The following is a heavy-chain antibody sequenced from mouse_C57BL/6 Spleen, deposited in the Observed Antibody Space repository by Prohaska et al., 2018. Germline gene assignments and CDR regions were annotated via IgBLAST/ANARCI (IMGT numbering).Heavy chain of an antibody. D-gene: IGHD2-4*01. CDR3: TRDWFIGDYDGYFDY. V-gene: IGHV5-9-1*02. J-gene: IGHJ2*01. CDR2: ISSGGDYI. Sequence: KLSCAAPGFTFSSYAMSWVRQTPEKRLEWVAYISSGGDYIYYADTVKGRFTISRDNARNTLYLQMSSLKSEDTAMYYCTRDWFIGDYDGYFDYWGQGTTLTVSS. CDR1: GFTFSSYA.